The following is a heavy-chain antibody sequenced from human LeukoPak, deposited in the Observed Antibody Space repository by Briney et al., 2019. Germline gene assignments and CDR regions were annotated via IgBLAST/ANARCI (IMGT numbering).Heavy chain of an antibody. CDR1: GGTFSSYA. J-gene: IGHJ4*02. CDR3: ARDAEDSSGYSLDY. V-gene: IGHV1-69*04. CDR2: IIPIFGIA. Sequence: GASVKVSCKASGGTFSSYAISWVRQAPGQGLEWMGRIIPIFGIANYAQKFQGRVTITADKSTSTAYMELSSLRSVDTAVYYCARDAEDSSGYSLDYWGQGTLITVSS. D-gene: IGHD3-22*01.